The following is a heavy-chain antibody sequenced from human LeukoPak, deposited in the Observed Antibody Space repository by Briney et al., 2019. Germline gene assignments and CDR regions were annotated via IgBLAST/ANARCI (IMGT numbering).Heavy chain of an antibody. Sequence: PSETLSPTCSVSGGSISSSSYYWNWIRQPPGKRLEWIGNIYSNGNIHSYNPSLKSRVTISLDTSKNQFSLKMRSVTAADTAVYYCATSRPPTTPFDHWGQGVLVAVSS. CDR1: GGSISSSSYY. CDR2: IYSNGNIH. J-gene: IGHJ4*02. CDR3: ATSRPPTTPFDH. D-gene: IGHD1-14*01. V-gene: IGHV4-39*07.